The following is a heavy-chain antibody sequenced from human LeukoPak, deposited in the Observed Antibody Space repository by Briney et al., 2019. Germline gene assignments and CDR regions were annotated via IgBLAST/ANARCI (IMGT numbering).Heavy chain of an antibody. CDR3: ARSSDRVGDAFDI. V-gene: IGHV4-39*07. CDR2: VHYSGST. CDR1: GGSISSITSLTYY. J-gene: IGHJ3*02. D-gene: IGHD3-10*01. Sequence: PSETLSLTCIVSGGSISSITSLTYYWNWIRQSPGTGLEWIGSVHYSGSTYYNPSLKSRVTISVDKSKNQFSLKLSSVTAADTAVYYCARSSDRVGDAFDIWGQGTMVTVSS.